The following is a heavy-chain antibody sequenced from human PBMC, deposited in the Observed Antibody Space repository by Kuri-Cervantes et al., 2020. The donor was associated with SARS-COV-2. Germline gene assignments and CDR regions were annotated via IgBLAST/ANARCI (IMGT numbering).Heavy chain of an antibody. CDR3: ARDPNYDSSGYYGLTFGY. J-gene: IGHJ4*02. D-gene: IGHD3-22*01. CDR2: ISAYNGNT. CDR1: GYTFTSYG. Sequence: ASVKVSCKASGYTFTSYGISWVRQAPGQGLEWMGWISAYNGNTNYAQKLQGRVTKTTDTSTSTAYMELRSLRSDDTAVYYCARDPNYDSSGYYGLTFGYWGQGTLVTVSS. V-gene: IGHV1-18*01.